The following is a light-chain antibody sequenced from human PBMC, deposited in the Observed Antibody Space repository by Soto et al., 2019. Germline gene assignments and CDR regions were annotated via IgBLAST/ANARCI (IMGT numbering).Light chain of an antibody. Sequence: DIQMTPSPSSLSASVGDRVTITCRASQDLDRWLAWYQQKPGEAPKVLIYAASSLQSGVPSRFSGSGSGTDFTLTISSLQPEDFATYYCQQLESYPSTFGGGTKVDIK. J-gene: IGKJ4*01. CDR3: QQLESYPST. CDR1: QDLDRW. V-gene: IGKV1-12*02. CDR2: AAS.